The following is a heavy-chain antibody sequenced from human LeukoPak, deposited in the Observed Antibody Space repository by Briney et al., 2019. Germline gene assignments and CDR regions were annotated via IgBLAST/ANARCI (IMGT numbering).Heavy chain of an antibody. CDR2: ISYDGSNK. V-gene: IGHV3-30*18. Sequence: GGSLRLSCAASGFTFSSYGMHWVRQAPGKGLEWVAVISYDGSNKYYADSVKGRFTISRDNSKNTLYLQTNSLRAEDTAVYYCAKDAAIAVAGTWWYYFDYWGQGTLVTVSS. CDR1: GFTFSSYG. J-gene: IGHJ4*02. CDR3: AKDAAIAVAGTWWYYFDY. D-gene: IGHD6-19*01.